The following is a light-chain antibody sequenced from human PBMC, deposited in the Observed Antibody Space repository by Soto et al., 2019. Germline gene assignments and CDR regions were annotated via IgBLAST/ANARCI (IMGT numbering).Light chain of an antibody. CDR3: QQSYSTPPLFT. CDR2: AAS. J-gene: IGKJ3*01. CDR1: QSISSY. V-gene: IGKV1-39*01. Sequence: DIQMTQSPSSLSASVGDRVTITCRASQSISSYLHWYQQKPGKAPKLLIYAASSLQSGVPSRFSGSGSGTDVTLTISSLQPEDFATYYCQQSYSTPPLFTFGPGTKVDIK.